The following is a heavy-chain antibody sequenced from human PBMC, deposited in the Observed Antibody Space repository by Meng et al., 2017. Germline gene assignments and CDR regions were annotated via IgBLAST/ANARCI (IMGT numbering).Heavy chain of an antibody. Sequence: SETLSPPCTGPGGPISSYYWSWIRQPAGKGRGWIGRIYTIGSTNYNPSLKSRVTTSVDTSKNQSTLKLCSVTAADTAVYSCATRARGVYCGGDCYRYWYFDLWGRGTLVTVSS. J-gene: IGHJ2*01. CDR3: ATRARGVYCGGDCYRYWYFDL. D-gene: IGHD2-21*02. V-gene: IGHV4-4*07. CDR1: GGPISSYY. CDR2: IYTIGST.